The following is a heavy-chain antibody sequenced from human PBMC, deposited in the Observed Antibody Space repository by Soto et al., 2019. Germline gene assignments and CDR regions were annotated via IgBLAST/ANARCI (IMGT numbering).Heavy chain of an antibody. CDR2: IIPIFGTA. CDR3: ASPIRTHLYYYDSSGFYYYYYGMDV. D-gene: IGHD3-22*01. V-gene: IGHV1-69*01. CDR1: GGTFSSYA. J-gene: IGHJ6*02. Sequence: QVQLVQSGAEVKKPGSSVKVSCKASGGTFSSYAISWVRQAPGQGLEWMGGIIPIFGTANYAQKFQGRVTIPADESTSTAYMELSSLKSEDTAVYYCASPIRTHLYYYDSSGFYYYYYGMDVWGQGTTFTVSS.